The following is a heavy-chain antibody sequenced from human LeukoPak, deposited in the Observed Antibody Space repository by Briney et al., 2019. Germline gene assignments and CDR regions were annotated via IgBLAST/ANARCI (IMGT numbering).Heavy chain of an antibody. D-gene: IGHD3-16*02. CDR2: INPNSGGT. Sequence: ASVRVSCKASGYTFTGYYIHWVRQAPGQGLEWVGWINPNSGGTNYAQKFEGWVSMTRDSSITTAYMELNRLRSNDTAVYYCARGDFVWGTYRSPPGGHWGQGTTVTVSS. J-gene: IGHJ4*02. V-gene: IGHV1-2*04. CDR1: GYTFTGYY. CDR3: ARGDFVWGTYRSPPGGH.